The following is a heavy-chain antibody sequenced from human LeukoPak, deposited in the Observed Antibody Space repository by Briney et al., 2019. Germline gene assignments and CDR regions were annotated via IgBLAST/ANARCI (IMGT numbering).Heavy chain of an antibody. Sequence: GGSLRLSCAASGLTFSHYAMSWVRQAPGRGLEWVSGISGTGDNTYYTDSVKGRFTISRDNSKNTLYLQMNSLRAEDTAVYYCARNRIAVAGYFDYWGQGTLVTVSS. CDR3: ARNRIAVAGYFDY. J-gene: IGHJ4*02. CDR2: ISGTGDNT. V-gene: IGHV3-23*01. CDR1: GLTFSHYA. D-gene: IGHD6-19*01.